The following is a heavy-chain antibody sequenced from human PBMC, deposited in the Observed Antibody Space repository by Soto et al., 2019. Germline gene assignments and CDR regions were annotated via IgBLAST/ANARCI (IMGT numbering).Heavy chain of an antibody. J-gene: IGHJ4*02. D-gene: IGHD5-12*01. V-gene: IGHV3-30*18. CDR2: ISYDGSNK. CDR1: GFTFSNSG. Sequence: QVQLVESGGGVVQPGRSLRLSCAASGFTFSNSGMHWVRQAPGKGLEWVAVISYDGSNKYYADSVKGRFTISRDNSKNTLYLQMNSLRAEDTAVYYCAKDRGRAGATIHYWGQGTLVTVSS. CDR3: AKDRGRAGATIHY.